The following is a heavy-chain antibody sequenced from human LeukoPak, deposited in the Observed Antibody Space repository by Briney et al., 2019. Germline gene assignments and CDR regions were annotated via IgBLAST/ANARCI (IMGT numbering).Heavy chain of an antibody. Sequence: GGTLRLSCAASGFTFSSYAMNWVRQAPGKGLEWVSAISGSGSTTYYADSVKGRFTISRDNSKNTLFLQMNSLTAEDTAIYSCARPRLEYCSGGSCFDAFDIWGQGTMVTVSS. CDR2: ISGSGSTT. D-gene: IGHD2-15*01. CDR3: ARPRLEYCSGGSCFDAFDI. CDR1: GFTFSSYA. V-gene: IGHV3-23*01. J-gene: IGHJ3*02.